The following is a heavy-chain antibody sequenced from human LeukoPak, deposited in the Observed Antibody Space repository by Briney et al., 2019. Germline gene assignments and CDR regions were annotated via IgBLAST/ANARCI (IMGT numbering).Heavy chain of an antibody. D-gene: IGHD3-9*01. J-gene: IGHJ4*02. CDR1: GGSISSYY. CDR2: IYYSGST. Sequence: SETLSLTCTVSGGSISSYYWSWIRRPPGKGLEWIGYIYYSGSTNYNPSLKSRVTISVGTSKNQFSLKLSSVTAADTAVYYCARHVHFDWLPREYYFDYWGQGTLVTVSS. CDR3: ARHVHFDWLPREYYFDY. V-gene: IGHV4-59*08.